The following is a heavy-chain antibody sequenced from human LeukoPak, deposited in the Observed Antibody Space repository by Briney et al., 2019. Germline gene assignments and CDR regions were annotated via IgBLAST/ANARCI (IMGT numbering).Heavy chain of an antibody. D-gene: IGHD6-13*01. CDR1: GFTFSSYG. CDR2: IRYDGSNK. V-gene: IGHV3-30*02. Sequence: GGSLRLSCAASGFTFSSYGMHWVRQAPGKGLEWVAFIRYDGSNKYYADSVKGRFTIPRDNSKNTLYLQMNSLRAEDTAVYYCAKDSSSIWSHFDYRGQGTLVTV. CDR3: AKDSSSIWSHFDY. J-gene: IGHJ4*02.